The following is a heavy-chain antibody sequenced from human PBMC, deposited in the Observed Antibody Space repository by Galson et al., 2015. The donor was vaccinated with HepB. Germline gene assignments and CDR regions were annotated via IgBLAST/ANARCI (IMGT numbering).Heavy chain of an antibody. J-gene: IGHJ4*02. CDR3: ARGYSKSWYSGLGY. Sequence: SGAEVKKPGESLRLSCAASGFIVTSNYMSWVRQAPGKGLEWVSVIYSGGDTYYADSVKGRFTISRDNSKNTVYLQMNSLRAEDTAMYCCARGYSKSWYSGLGYWGQGTLVTVSS. CDR2: IYSGGDT. CDR1: GFIVTSNY. V-gene: IGHV3-53*01. D-gene: IGHD5-12*01.